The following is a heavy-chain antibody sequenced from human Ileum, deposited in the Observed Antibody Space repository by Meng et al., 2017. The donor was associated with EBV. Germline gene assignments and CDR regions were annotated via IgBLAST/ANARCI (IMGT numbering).Heavy chain of an antibody. CDR1: CGSFSSSNW. J-gene: IGHJ4*02. CDR3: ARVGQWLPIDY. Sequence: HVYLPESDPGLMMSAGAPPLTCAFSCGSFSSSNWWSWVRQPPGKGLEWIGEIYHSGSTNYHPSLKSRVTMSVDKSKNQFSLNLSSVTAADTAVYYCARVGQWLPIDYWGQGTLVTVSS. CDR2: IYHSGST. D-gene: IGHD6-19*01. V-gene: IGHV4-4*02.